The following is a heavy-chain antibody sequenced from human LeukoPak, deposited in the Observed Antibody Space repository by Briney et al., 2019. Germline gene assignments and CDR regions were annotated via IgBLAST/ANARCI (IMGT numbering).Heavy chain of an antibody. Sequence: GGSLRLSCATSGFTFNNNAMSWIRQAPGKGLEWVSAINGGGDATEYADSVKGRFTISRDNAKNSLYLQMSSLRDEDTAVYYCATVAMEDWYFDLWGRGTLVTVSS. V-gene: IGHV3-23*01. CDR3: ATVAMEDWYFDL. D-gene: IGHD5-18*01. CDR2: INGGGDAT. J-gene: IGHJ2*01. CDR1: GFTFNNNA.